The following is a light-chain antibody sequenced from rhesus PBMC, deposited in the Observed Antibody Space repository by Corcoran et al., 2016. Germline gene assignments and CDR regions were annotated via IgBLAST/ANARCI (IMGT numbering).Light chain of an antibody. J-gene: IGKJ2*01. CDR1: QGINNN. V-gene: IGKV1S15*01. CDR2: YAS. Sequence: DIQMTQSPSSLSASVGDTVTITCRASQGINNNLAWYQQKPGKVPKLLIYYASTLQSGVPSRFSGRGSGTNFTLPINSLRPEDFATYYCQHGFGIPYSFGQGTKVEIK. CDR3: QHGFGIPYS.